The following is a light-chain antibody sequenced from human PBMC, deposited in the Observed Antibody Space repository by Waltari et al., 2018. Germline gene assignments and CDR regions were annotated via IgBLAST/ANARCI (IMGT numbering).Light chain of an antibody. CDR3: QQRSKWPLT. CDR1: QSVDSY. CDR2: DAS. J-gene: IGKJ4*01. V-gene: IGKV3-11*01. Sequence: EIVLTQSPATLSLSPGERATLSCRASQSVDSYLAWYQQKPGQAPRLLISDASSRATGIPARFSASGSGTDFTLTISSLEPEDFAVYYCQQRSKWPLTFGGGTKVEIK.